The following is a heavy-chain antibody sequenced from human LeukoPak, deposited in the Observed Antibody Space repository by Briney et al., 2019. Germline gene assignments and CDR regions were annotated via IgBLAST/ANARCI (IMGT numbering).Heavy chain of an antibody. CDR1: GFTFSSYG. J-gene: IGHJ4*02. CDR2: ISYDGSNK. V-gene: IGHV3-30*18. Sequence: PGGSLRLPCAASGFTFSSYGMHWVRQAPGKGLEWVAVISYDGSNKYYADSVKGRFTISRDNSKNTLYLQMNSLRAEDTAVYYCAKGWIQLWLLDYWGQGTLVTVSS. D-gene: IGHD5-18*01. CDR3: AKGWIQLWLLDY.